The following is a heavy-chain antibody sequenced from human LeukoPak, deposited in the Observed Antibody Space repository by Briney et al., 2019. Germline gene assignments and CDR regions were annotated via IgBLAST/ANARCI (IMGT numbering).Heavy chain of an antibody. J-gene: IGHJ4*02. D-gene: IGHD1-14*01. CDR2: LYSDGNT. V-gene: IGHV3-53*01. Sequence: GGSLRLSCAASGFTVITHDMTWVRQAPGKGLEWVSVLYSDGNTKYADSMQGRFTISSDNSKNTLYLEMNSLSPDDTAVYYCARGVEPLAANTLAYWGQGTLVTVSS. CDR3: ARGVEPLAANTLAY. CDR1: GFTVITHD.